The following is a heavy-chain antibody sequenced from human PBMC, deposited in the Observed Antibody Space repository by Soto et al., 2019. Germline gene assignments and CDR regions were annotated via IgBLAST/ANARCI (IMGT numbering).Heavy chain of an antibody. D-gene: IGHD3-3*02. CDR1: GETFCSYA. J-gene: IGHJ6*02. CDR2: ISGSGGST. CDR3: AGSPDPHLRYYYGMDV. Sequence: GGSMRLSCAASGETFCSYAMSGVRKAPGKGLEWVSAISGSGGSTYYADSMKGRFTISRDNSKNTLYLQMNSLRAEDTAVYYCAGSPDPHLRYYYGMDVRGQGTTVTV. V-gene: IGHV3-23*01.